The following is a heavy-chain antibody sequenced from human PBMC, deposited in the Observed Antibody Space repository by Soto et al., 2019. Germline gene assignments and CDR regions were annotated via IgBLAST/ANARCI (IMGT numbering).Heavy chain of an antibody. CDR2: IYYSGST. V-gene: IGHV4-59*01. CDR1: GGSISSYY. CDR3: ARFCSGGSCYDY. D-gene: IGHD2-15*01. Sequence: PSETLSLTCTVSGGSISSYYWSWIRQPPGKGLEWIGYIYYSGSTNYNPSLKGRVTISVDTSKNQFSLKLSSVTAADTAVYYCARFCSGGSCYDYWGQGTLVTVSS. J-gene: IGHJ4*02.